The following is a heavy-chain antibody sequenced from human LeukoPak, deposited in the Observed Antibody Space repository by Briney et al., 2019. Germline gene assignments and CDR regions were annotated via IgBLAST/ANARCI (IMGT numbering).Heavy chain of an antibody. J-gene: IGHJ4*02. CDR3: AKDNRFTMIVVVITPDY. CDR1: GFTFSSYA. Sequence: PGGSLRLSCAASGFTFSSYAMSWVRQAPGKGLEWVSAISGSGGSTYYADSVKGRFTISRGNSKNTLYLQMNSLRAEDTAVYYCAKDNRFTMIVVVITPDYWGQGTLVTVSS. V-gene: IGHV3-23*01. D-gene: IGHD3-22*01. CDR2: ISGSGGST.